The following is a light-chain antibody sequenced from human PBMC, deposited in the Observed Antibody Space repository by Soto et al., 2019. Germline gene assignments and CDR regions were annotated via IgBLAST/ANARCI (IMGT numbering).Light chain of an antibody. J-gene: IGLJ1*01. CDR1: SSDVGAYNY. Sequence: QSALTQPASVSGSPGQSITISCTGTSSDVGAYNYVSWYQQHPFKAPKLMIYDVTNRPSGVSDRFSGSKSGNTASLTISGLQAEDEVDYYCSSYTSSSTPYVFGTGTKLTVL. CDR3: SSYTSSSTPYV. CDR2: DVT. V-gene: IGLV2-14*03.